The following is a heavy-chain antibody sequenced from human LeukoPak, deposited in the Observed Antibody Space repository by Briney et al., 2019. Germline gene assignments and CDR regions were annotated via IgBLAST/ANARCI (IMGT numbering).Heavy chain of an antibody. J-gene: IGHJ6*04. CDR2: ISDAGGST. CDR3: AELGITMIGGV. D-gene: IGHD3-10*02. CDR1: GFTFSIYG. V-gene: IGHV3-23*01. Sequence: PGGSLRLSCAASGFTFSIYGMSWVRQAPGKGLEWVSAISDAGGSTYYADSVKGRFTISRDNSKNTLYLQMNSLRAEDTAVYYCAELGITMIGGVWGKGTTVTISS.